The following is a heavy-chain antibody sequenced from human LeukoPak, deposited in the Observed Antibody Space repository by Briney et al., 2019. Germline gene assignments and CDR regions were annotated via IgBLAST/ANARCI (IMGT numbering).Heavy chain of an antibody. CDR1: GFTFSSYG. CDR2: IRYDGSNK. D-gene: IGHD2-2*01. Sequence: GGSLRLSCAASGFTFSSYGMHWVRQAPGKGLEWVAFIRYDGSNKYYADSVKGRFTISRDNSKNTLYLQMNSLRAEDTAVYYCANREGYCSSTSCYYYYYYMDVWGKGTTVTVSS. J-gene: IGHJ6*03. CDR3: ANREGYCSSTSCYYYYYYMDV. V-gene: IGHV3-30*02.